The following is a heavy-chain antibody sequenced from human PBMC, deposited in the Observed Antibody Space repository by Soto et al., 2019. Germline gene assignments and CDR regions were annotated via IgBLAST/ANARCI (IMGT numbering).Heavy chain of an antibody. J-gene: IGHJ6*02. V-gene: IGHV3-30-3*01. CDR2: ISYDGSNK. Sequence: QVQLVESGGGVVQPGRSLRLSCAASGFTFSSYAMHWVRQAPGKGLEWVAVISYDGSNKYYADSVKGRFTISRDNSKNTLYLQMNSLRAEDTAVYYCARGGYDFWSGYYTGPPYYYCGMDVWGQGTTVTVSS. D-gene: IGHD3-3*01. CDR3: ARGGYDFWSGYYTGPPYYYCGMDV. CDR1: GFTFSSYA.